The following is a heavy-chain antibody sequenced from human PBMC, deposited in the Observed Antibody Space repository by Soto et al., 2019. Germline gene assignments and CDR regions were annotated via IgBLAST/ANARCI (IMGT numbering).Heavy chain of an antibody. Sequence: GGSLRLSCAASGFTFSSYAMSWVRQAPGKGLEWIAAIVGSGSSTFHADSVKGRFAISRDNSKNTLYLQMDSLRAEDTAVYYCAKGSASGSPYFFDYWGQGTLVTVSS. D-gene: IGHD6-25*01. CDR1: GFTFSSYA. V-gene: IGHV3-23*01. CDR2: IVGSGSST. J-gene: IGHJ4*02. CDR3: AKGSASGSPYFFDY.